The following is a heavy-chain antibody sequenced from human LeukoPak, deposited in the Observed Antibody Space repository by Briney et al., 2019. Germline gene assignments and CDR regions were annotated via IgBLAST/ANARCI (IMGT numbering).Heavy chain of an antibody. CDR3: AKDRTLLWLGELVVGTGKYNWFDP. J-gene: IGHJ5*02. D-gene: IGHD3-10*01. Sequence: PGGSLRLSCAASGFTFSSYAMSWVRQAPGKGLEWVSAISGSGGSTYYADSVKGRFTISRDNSKNTLYLQMNSLRAEDTAVYYCAKDRTLLWLGELVVGTGKYNWFDPWGQGTLVTVSS. V-gene: IGHV3-23*01. CDR2: ISGSGGST. CDR1: GFTFSSYA.